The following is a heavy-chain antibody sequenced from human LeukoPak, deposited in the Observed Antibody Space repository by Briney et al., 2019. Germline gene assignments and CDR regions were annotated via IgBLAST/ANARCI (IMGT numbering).Heavy chain of an antibody. Sequence: LEASVKVSCKASGYTFTGYYMHWVRQAPGQGLEWMGWINPNSGGTNYAQKFQGRVTMTRDTSISTAYMELSRLRSDDTAVYYCARASSGWSPIDYWGQGTLVTVSS. J-gene: IGHJ4*02. D-gene: IGHD6-19*01. CDR2: INPNSGGT. CDR1: GYTFTGYY. V-gene: IGHV1-2*02. CDR3: ARASSGWSPIDY.